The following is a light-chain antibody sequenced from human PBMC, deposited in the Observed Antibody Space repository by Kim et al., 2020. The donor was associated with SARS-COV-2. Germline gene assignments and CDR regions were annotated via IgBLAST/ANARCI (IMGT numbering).Light chain of an antibody. CDR3: QEYNNWPPELT. V-gene: IGKV3-15*01. CDR1: QSVSIN. J-gene: IGKJ4*01. Sequence: EKVMTQSPATLSVSPGERATLSCRASQSVSINLAWYQHKPGQAPRLLIYAASTRATGIPARFSGSGSGTEFTLTISSLQSEDFAVYYCQEYNNWPPELTFGGGTKVDIK. CDR2: AAS.